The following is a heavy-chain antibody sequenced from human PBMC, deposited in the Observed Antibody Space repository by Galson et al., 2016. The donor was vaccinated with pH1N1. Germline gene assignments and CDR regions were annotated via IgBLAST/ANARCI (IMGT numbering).Heavy chain of an antibody. D-gene: IGHD3-10*01. CDR1: GGSISSSSYY. J-gene: IGHJ4*02. CDR3: ARRGIWEFLYYFDY. V-gene: IGHV4-39*01. Sequence: LTCTVSGGSISSSSYYWGWIRQPPGKGLEWIGSIYYSGSTYYNPSLKSRVTISVDTSKNQFSLKMSSVTAADTAVYYCARRGIWEFLYYFDYWCQGTLVTVSS. CDR2: IYYSGST.